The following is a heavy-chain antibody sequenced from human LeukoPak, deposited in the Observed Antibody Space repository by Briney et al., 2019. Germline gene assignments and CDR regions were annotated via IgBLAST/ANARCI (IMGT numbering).Heavy chain of an antibody. CDR1: GFTFSSYS. D-gene: IGHD5-12*01. CDR2: ISNSGSTI. J-gene: IGHJ4*02. CDR3: ARDWLRAIDY. Sequence: PGGSLRLSCAASGFTFSSYSMNWVRQAPGEGLEWVSYISNSGSTIYYADSVKGRFTISRDNAKNTLYLQMNSLRDEDTAVYYCARDWLRAIDYWGQGTLVTVSS. V-gene: IGHV3-48*02.